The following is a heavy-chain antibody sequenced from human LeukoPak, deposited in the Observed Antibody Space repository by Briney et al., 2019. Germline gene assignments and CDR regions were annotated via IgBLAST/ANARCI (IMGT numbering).Heavy chain of an antibody. V-gene: IGHV4-4*07. CDR2: IYTSGGT. J-gene: IGHJ4*02. CDR3: ARLRMVRGVLYYFDY. D-gene: IGHD3-10*01. CDR1: GGSISNYY. Sequence: PSETLSLTCTVSGGSISNYYWTWIRQPAGKGLEWIGRIYTSGGTNYNPSLKSRVTMSVDTSTNQFSLKLSSVTAADTAVYYCARLRMVRGVLYYFDYWGQGTLVTVSS.